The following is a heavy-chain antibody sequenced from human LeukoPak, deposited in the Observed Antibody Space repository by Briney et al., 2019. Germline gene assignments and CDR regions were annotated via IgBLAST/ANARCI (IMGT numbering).Heavy chain of an antibody. Sequence: PSETLSLTCTVSGGSISSHYWSWIRQPPGKGLEWIGYIYYSGSTNYNPSLKSRVTISVDTSKNQFSLKLSSVTAADTAVYYCARGGSYRWFDYWGQGTLVTVSS. CDR2: IYYSGST. CDR1: GGSISSHY. D-gene: IGHD1-26*01. CDR3: ARGGSYRWFDY. J-gene: IGHJ4*02. V-gene: IGHV4-59*11.